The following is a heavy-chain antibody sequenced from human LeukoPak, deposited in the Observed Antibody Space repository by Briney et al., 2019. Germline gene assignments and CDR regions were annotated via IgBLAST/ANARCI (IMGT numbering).Heavy chain of an antibody. J-gene: IGHJ6*02. CDR3: ARKYSGYALDYYYYYGMDV. D-gene: IGHD5-12*01. CDR2: IYYSGST. V-gene: IGHV4-59*08. Sequence: SETLSLTCTVSGGPISSYYWSWIRQPPVKGLEWIGYIYYSGSTNYNPSLKSRVTISVDTSKNQFSLKLSSVTAADTAVYYCARKYSGYALDYYYYYGMDVWGQGTTVTVSS. CDR1: GGPISSYY.